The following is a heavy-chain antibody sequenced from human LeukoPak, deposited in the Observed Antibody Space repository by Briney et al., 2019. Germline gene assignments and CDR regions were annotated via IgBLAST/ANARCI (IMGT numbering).Heavy chain of an antibody. CDR1: GYTFTSYY. D-gene: IGHD2-21*02. J-gene: IGHJ6*02. CDR2: INPSGGST. Sequence: GASVKVSCKASGYTFTSYYMHWVRQAPGQGLEWMGIINPSGGSTSYAQKFQGRVTMTRDTSTSTVYMELSSLRSEDTAVYYCARGTYCGGDCYIFQYGMDVWGQGTTVTVSS. V-gene: IGHV1-46*01. CDR3: ARGTYCGGDCYIFQYGMDV.